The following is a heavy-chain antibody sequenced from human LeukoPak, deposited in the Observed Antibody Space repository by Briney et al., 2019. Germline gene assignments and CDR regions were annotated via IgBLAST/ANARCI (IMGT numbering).Heavy chain of an antibody. V-gene: IGHV4-59*01. CDR1: GGSISSYY. CDR3: ARGGLWWLRSKVSGFDY. CDR2: IYYSGST. J-gene: IGHJ4*02. D-gene: IGHD5-12*01. Sequence: PSETLSLTCTVSGGSISSYYWSWIRQPPGKGLEWIGYIYYSGSTNYNPSLRSRVTISVDTSKNQFSLTLSSVTAVDTAVYYCARGGLWWLRSKVSGFDYWGQGTLVTVSS.